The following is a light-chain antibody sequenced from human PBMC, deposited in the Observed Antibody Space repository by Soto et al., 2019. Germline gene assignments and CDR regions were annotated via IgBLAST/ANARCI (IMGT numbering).Light chain of an antibody. CDR3: QQYTNYPWT. Sequence: DIQLTQSPSSLSASVGYRISITCLVSQSISNHLNWYQQKPGKAPKLLIYAASSLQSGVPSRISGSGSGTEFTLTISSLQPDDFATYYCQQYTNYPWTFGQGTKVDI. CDR2: AAS. J-gene: IGKJ1*01. V-gene: IGKV1-16*01. CDR1: QSISNH.